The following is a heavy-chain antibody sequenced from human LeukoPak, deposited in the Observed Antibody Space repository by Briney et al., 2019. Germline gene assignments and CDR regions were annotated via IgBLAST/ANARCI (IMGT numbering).Heavy chain of an antibody. J-gene: IGHJ4*02. CDR3: ARDALTGYARVFDY. Sequence: PSETLSLTCTVSGVSISSYHWSWIRQPPGKGLEWIGYIYYSGSTNYNPSLKSRVTISVDTSKNQFSLKLSSVTAADTAVYYCARDALTGYARVFDYWGQGTLVTVSS. D-gene: IGHD3-9*01. CDR1: GVSISSYH. V-gene: IGHV4-59*01. CDR2: IYYSGST.